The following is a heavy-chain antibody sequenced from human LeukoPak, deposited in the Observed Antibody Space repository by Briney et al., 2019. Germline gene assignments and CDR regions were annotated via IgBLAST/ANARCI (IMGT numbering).Heavy chain of an antibody. J-gene: IGHJ4*02. CDR3: ARETVVPAAISL. CDR2: IYSGGST. V-gene: IGHV3-66*01. D-gene: IGHD2-2*02. CDR1: GFTVSSNY. Sequence: AGGSLRLSCAASGFTVSSNYMSWVRQAPGKGLEWVSVIYSGGSTYYADSVKGRFTISRDNSKNTLYPQMNRLRDEDTAVYYCARETVVPAAISLWGQGTLVTVSS.